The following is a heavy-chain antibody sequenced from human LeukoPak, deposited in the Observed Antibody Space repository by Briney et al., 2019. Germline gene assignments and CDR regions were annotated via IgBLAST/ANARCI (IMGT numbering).Heavy chain of an antibody. J-gene: IGHJ4*01. CDR2: IYSSGST. V-gene: IGHV4-39*01. Sequence: SETLSLTCTVSGGAIISSSFYWVWIRQPPGRGLESFGSIYSSGSTYYNPSVNSRAIITVDTSKKELSLELSSVTAADTSMYYCASLYYSDSAFDYWGQGTLVTVSS. CDR3: ASLYYSDSAFDY. CDR1: GGAIISSSFY. D-gene: IGHD3-10*01.